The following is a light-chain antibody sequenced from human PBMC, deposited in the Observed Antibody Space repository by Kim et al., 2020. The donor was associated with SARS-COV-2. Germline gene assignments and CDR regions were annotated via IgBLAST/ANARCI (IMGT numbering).Light chain of an antibody. CDR1: QSVSSN. CDR3: QQYNDWPL. J-gene: IGKJ4*01. CDR2: GAS. V-gene: IGKV3-15*01. Sequence: EIVMTQSPGTLSVSPGERATLSCRASQSVSSNLAWYQQKPGQAPRLLIYGASTRATGIPARFSGSGSGTEFTLTISSLQSEYIAVYYCQQYNDWPLFGGGTKVDIK.